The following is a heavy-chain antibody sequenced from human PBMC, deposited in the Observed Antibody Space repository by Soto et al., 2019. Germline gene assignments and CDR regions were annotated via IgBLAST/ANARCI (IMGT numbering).Heavy chain of an antibody. D-gene: IGHD2-21*01. J-gene: IGHJ4*02. CDR1: GFTFRNYN. CDR2: ISTGGAYM. V-gene: IGHV3-21*06. CDR3: ARDIASPGGDYFDS. Sequence: EVQLVESGGGLVKAGGSLRLFCTASGFTFRNYNMNWVRQAPGKGLEWVSSISTGGAYMFYADSVKVRFTISRDNAQNSLFLQKNSPRAEDTAVYYCARDIASPGGDYFDSWGQGTLVTVSS.